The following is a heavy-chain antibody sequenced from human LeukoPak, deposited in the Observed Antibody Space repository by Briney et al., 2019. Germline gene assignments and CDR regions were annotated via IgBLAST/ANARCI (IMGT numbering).Heavy chain of an antibody. CDR2: IRSSSSYI. J-gene: IGHJ4*02. V-gene: IGHV3-21*01. Sequence: PGGSLRLSCAASGFTFSSYSMNWVRQAPGKGLEWVSSIRSSSSYIYYADSVKGRFTISRDNAKNSLYLQMNSLRAEDTAMYYCARDRVPSLAVAGNFDYWGQGTLVTVSS. CDR1: GFTFSSYS. CDR3: ARDRVPSLAVAGNFDY. D-gene: IGHD6-19*01.